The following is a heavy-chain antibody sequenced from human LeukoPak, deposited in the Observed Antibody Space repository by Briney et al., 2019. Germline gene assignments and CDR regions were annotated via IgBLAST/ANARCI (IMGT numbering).Heavy chain of an antibody. CDR1: GFTLTNYA. CDR2: ISGSGTRT. Sequence: PGGSLRLSCAASGFTLTNYAMSWVRQAPGKGLEWVSAISGSGTRTYYADSVKGRFTISRDNSNNTLYLQMNSLRAEDRAVYYCAKEQTSSGFFDYWGQGTLVTVSS. J-gene: IGHJ4*02. V-gene: IGHV3-23*01. D-gene: IGHD2-2*01. CDR3: AKEQTSSGFFDY.